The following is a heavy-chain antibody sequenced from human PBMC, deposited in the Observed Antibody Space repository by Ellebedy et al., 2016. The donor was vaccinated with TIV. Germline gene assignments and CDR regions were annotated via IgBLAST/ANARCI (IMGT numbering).Heavy chain of an antibody. CDR1: GYSFTSYW. CDR3: ARGLPHYYDSSGYRGDAFDI. J-gene: IGHJ3*02. CDR2: IDPSDSYT. Sequence: GESLKISCKGSGYSFTSYWISWVRQMPGKGLEWMGRIDPSDSYTNYSPSFQGHVTISADKSISTAYLQWSSLKASDTAMYYCARGLPHYYDSSGYRGDAFDIWGQGTMVTVSS. V-gene: IGHV5-10-1*01. D-gene: IGHD3-22*01.